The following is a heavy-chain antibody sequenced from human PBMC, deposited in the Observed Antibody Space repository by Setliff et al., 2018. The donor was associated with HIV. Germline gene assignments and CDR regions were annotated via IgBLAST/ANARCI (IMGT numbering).Heavy chain of an antibody. J-gene: IGHJ4*02. V-gene: IGHV3-74*01. D-gene: IGHD6-13*01. Sequence: PGGSLRLSCAASGFIFSNYRMHWVRQAPGKGLVWVSRINSDGSSISYADSVKGRFTLSRDNFRNTLYLQMNSLRPEDTAVYYCARVQQQLLQEDDYFDYWGQGTLVTVSS. CDR2: INSDGSSI. CDR1: GFIFSNYR. CDR3: ARVQQQLLQEDDYFDY.